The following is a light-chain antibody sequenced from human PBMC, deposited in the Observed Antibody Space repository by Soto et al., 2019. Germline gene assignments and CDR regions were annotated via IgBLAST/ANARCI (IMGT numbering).Light chain of an antibody. V-gene: IGKV3-11*01. Sequence: EIVLTQSPATLSLSPGERVTLSCRASLCVNDYLAWYQQKPGQAPRLLIYDASNRAPGIPARFSGSGSGTDFTLTISSLEPEDFAVYYCQHRRNWPLTFGGGTKLEIK. CDR1: LCVNDY. J-gene: IGKJ4*01. CDR2: DAS. CDR3: QHRRNWPLT.